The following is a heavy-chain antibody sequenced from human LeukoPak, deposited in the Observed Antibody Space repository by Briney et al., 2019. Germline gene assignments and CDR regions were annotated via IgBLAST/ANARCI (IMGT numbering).Heavy chain of an antibody. J-gene: IGHJ4*02. V-gene: IGHV4-59*08. CDR2: ISYSGST. CDR1: VGSISNYY. CDR3: ARHGSGYCSGGSCYFDY. D-gene: IGHD2-15*01. Sequence: SETLSLTCTVSVGSISNYYWSWIRQPPRKGLWCIGDISYSGSTNYNPSLKSRDTISVDTSKNQFSLKLSSVTAADTAVYYCARHGSGYCSGGSCYFDYWGQGTLVSVSS.